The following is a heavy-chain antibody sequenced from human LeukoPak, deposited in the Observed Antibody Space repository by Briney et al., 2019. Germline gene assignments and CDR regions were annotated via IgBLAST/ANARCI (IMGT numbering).Heavy chain of an antibody. V-gene: IGHV4-59*08. D-gene: IGHD6-6*01. Sequence: SETLSLTCNVSRGSISSYYWSWIRQSPGKGLEWIGYIYYTGNTNYNPSLKSRVTMSVDTSKNQFSLKVISVTAADTAVYYCARHSSHEYSRPHFDSWGQGTLVTVSS. J-gene: IGHJ4*02. CDR3: ARHSSHEYSRPHFDS. CDR2: IYYTGNT. CDR1: RGSISSYY.